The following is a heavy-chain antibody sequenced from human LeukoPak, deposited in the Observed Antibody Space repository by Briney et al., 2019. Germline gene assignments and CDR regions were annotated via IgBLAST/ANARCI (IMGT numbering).Heavy chain of an antibody. CDR3: AKRLRFGEFYFGS. D-gene: IGHD3-10*01. CDR2: ISGSGGST. CDR1: GFTFSNYA. V-gene: IGHV3-23*01. J-gene: IGHJ4*02. Sequence: GGSLRLSCAASGFTFSNYAMNWVRQAPGKGLEEVSTISGSGGSTYYADSVKGRFTVSRDNSKNTLYLEMNSLRAEDTAVYYCAKRLRFGEFYFGSWGQGTLVTVSS.